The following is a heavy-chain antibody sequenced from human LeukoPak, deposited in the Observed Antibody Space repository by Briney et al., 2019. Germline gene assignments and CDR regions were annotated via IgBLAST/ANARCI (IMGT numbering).Heavy chain of an antibody. CDR2: ISWNSGSI. V-gene: IGHV3-9*01. CDR1: GFTFDDYA. CDR3: VKAHSGYDYESFFDY. Sequence: GGSLRLYCAASGFTFDDYAMHWVRQAPGKGLEWVSGISWNSGSIGYADSVKGRFTISRDNAKNSLYLQMNSLRAEDTALYYCVKAHSGYDYESFFDYWGQGTLVTVSS. D-gene: IGHD5-12*01. J-gene: IGHJ4*02.